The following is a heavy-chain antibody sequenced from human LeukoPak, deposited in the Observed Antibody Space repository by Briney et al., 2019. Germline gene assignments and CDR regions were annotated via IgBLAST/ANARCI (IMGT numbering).Heavy chain of an antibody. CDR1: GFTFSSYS. V-gene: IGHV3-30*18. CDR3: AKDGSTVAGPSDFDY. Sequence: AGGSLRLSCAASGFTFSSYSMNWVRQAPGKGLEWVAVISYDGSNKYYADSVKGRFTISRDNSKNTLYLQMNSLRAEDAAVYYCAKDGSTVAGPSDFDYWGQGTLVTVSS. D-gene: IGHD6-19*01. J-gene: IGHJ4*02. CDR2: ISYDGSNK.